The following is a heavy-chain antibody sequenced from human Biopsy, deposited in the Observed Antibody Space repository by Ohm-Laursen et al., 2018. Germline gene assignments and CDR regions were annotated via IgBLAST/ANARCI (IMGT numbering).Heavy chain of an antibody. CDR1: GFNFDDFA. V-gene: IGHV3-9*01. CDR3: AKGQAPDGYNYAFDI. Sequence: SLRLSCAASGFNFDDFAMHWVRQTPGKGLEWVSGISWNSGRIAYADSVKGRFTISRDNAKNSLYLQMNSLRAEDTALYYCAKGQAPDGYNYAFDIWGQGTMLTVSS. CDR2: ISWNSGRI. D-gene: IGHD5-24*01. J-gene: IGHJ3*02.